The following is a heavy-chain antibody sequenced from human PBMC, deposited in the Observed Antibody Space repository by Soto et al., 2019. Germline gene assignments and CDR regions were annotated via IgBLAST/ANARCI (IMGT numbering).Heavy chain of an antibody. CDR3: VCGGNYFVY. CDR2: IDQDGSER. J-gene: IGHJ4*02. Sequence: EVQLVDSGGGLVQPGGSLRLSCAASGFTFSTYWMTWVRQPPGKGLGWVANIDQDGSERYYVDSVRGRFTISRDNAKNSLYLQMNSLRAEDTSVYYCVCGGNYFVYWGQGTLVTVSP. CDR1: GFTFSTYW. D-gene: IGHD3-16*01. V-gene: IGHV3-7*01.